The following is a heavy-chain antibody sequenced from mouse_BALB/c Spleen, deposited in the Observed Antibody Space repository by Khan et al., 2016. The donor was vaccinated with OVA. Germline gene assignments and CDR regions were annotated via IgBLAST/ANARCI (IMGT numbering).Heavy chain of an antibody. CDR2: INTNTGEP. V-gene: IGHV9-1*02. CDR3: ARRDYGGSPDY. D-gene: IGHD1-1*01. J-gene: IGHJ2*01. CDR1: GYTFRNYG. Sequence: QIQLVQSGPELKKPGETVKISCEASGYTFRNYGMNWVKQAPGKGLKWMGWINTNTGEPTYADDFKGRFAFSLETSASTAFLQINNLKNEDMATYFCARRDYGGSPDYWGQGTTPTVSS.